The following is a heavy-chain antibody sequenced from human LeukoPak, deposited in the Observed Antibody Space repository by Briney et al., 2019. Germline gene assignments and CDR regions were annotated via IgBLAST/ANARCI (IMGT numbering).Heavy chain of an antibody. CDR3: ARGQPKGYGITMVQGAYWFDP. CDR2: INHSGST. D-gene: IGHD3-10*01. Sequence: SETLSLTCAVYGGSFSGYYWSWIRQPPGKGLEWIGEINHSGSTNYNPSLKSRVTISVDTSKNQFSLKLSSVTAADTAVYYCARGQPKGYGITMVQGAYWFDPWGQGTLVTVSS. J-gene: IGHJ5*02. CDR1: GGSFSGYY. V-gene: IGHV4-34*01.